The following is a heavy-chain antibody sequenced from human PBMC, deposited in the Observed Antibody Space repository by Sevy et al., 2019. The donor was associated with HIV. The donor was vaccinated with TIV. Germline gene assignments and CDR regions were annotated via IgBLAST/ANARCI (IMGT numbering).Heavy chain of an antibody. Sequence: GGSLRLSCAASGFTFSSYSMNWVRQAPGKGLEWVSSISSSSSYIYYADSVKGRFTISRDNAKNSLYLQMNSLRAEDTAVYYCARDSLVYSNDEGVIKFDYWGQGTLVTVSS. CDR2: ISSSSSYI. V-gene: IGHV3-21*01. J-gene: IGHJ4*02. D-gene: IGHD4-4*01. CDR3: ARDSLVYSNDEGVIKFDY. CDR1: GFTFSSYS.